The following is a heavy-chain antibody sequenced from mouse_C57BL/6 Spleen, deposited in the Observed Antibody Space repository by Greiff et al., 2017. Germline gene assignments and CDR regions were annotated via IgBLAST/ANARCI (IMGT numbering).Heavy chain of an antibody. V-gene: IGHV1-85*01. CDR2: IYPRDGST. Sequence: QVQLKQSGPELVKPGASVKLSCKASGYTFTSYDINWVKQRPGQGLEWIGWIYPRDGSTKYNEKFKGKATLTVDTSSSTAYLELHSLTSEDSAVYFCARWLGVLTGAGYYAMDYWSQGTPVTVSS. J-gene: IGHJ4*01. CDR1: GYTFTSYD. CDR3: ARWLGVLTGAGYYAMDY. D-gene: IGHD4-1*01.